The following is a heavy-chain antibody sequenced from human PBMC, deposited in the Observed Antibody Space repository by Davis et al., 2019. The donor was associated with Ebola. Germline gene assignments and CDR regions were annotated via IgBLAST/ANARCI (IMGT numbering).Heavy chain of an antibody. CDR3: ARGVGARAGWFDP. Sequence: MPSETLSLTCTVSGGSLSSSSYYWGWIRQPPGKGLEWIGNIYSSGSTYYNPSLKSRVTISVDTSKNQFSLKLSSVTAADTAMYYCARGVGARAGWFDPWGQGTLVTVSS. V-gene: IGHV4-39*01. CDR2: IYSSGST. CDR1: GGSLSSSSYY. D-gene: IGHD1-26*01. J-gene: IGHJ5*02.